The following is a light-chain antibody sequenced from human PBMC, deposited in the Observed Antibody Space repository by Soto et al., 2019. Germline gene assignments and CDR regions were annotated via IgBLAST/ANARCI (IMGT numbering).Light chain of an antibody. V-gene: IGKV3-11*01. CDR3: QQRSNWPSIT. Sequence: EIVLTQSPATLSLSPRERATLSCRASQSVSSYLAWYQHKPGQAPRLLIFDASTRATGIPARFSGSGSGTDFTLTISSLEPEDFAVYYCQQRSNWPSITFGQGTRPEI. CDR1: QSVSSY. CDR2: DAS. J-gene: IGKJ5*01.